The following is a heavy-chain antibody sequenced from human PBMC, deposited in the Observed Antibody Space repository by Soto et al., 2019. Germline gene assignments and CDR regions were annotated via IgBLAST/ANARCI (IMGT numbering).Heavy chain of an antibody. J-gene: IGHJ4*02. CDR3: AGSYGSGSRALDF. CDR1: GDTFSTYT. Sequence: QVHLVQSGAEVKKPGSSVKVSCKASGDTFSTYTINWVRQAPGQRLEWMGRIIPMLGMSNYALKFQGRVTIPAASTTTTVYLHLSGLRSADTAVYHCAGSYGSGSRALDFWGQGTLVTVSS. D-gene: IGHD3-10*01. V-gene: IGHV1-69*02. CDR2: IIPMLGMS.